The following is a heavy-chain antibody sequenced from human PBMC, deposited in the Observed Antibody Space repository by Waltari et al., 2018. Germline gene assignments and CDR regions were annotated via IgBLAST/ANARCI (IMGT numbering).Heavy chain of an antibody. Sequence: QVQLVQSGAEVKKPGASVKVSCKASGYTFSSYSMNWVRQAPGKGLEWVAFIQSDGSNKYYADSVKGRFTISRDNSKNTVYLQMNSLRAEDTAVYYCAKDRGDYSSFDYWGQGTLVTVSS. CDR1: GYTFSSYS. V-gene: IGHV3-30*02. J-gene: IGHJ4*02. CDR3: AKDRGDYSSFDY. CDR2: IQSDGSNK. D-gene: IGHD4-4*01.